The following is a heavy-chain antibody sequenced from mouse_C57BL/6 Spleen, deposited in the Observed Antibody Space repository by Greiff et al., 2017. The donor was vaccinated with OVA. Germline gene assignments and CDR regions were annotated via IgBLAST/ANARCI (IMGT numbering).Heavy chain of an antibody. Sequence: QVQLQQSGAELARPGASVKLSCKASGYTFTSYGISWVQQSPGQGLEWIGEIYPRSGNTYYNEKFTGKAPLTVAKSSSIAYMELRSLTSEDAAVYFGARLITTEVAAFDYWGQGTTLTVSS. CDR2: IYPRSGNT. CDR3: ARLITTEVAAFDY. D-gene: IGHD1-1*01. CDR1: GYTFTSYG. V-gene: IGHV1-81*01. J-gene: IGHJ2*01.